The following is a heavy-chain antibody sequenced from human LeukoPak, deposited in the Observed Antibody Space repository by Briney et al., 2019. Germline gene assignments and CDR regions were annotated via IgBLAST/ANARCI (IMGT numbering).Heavy chain of an antibody. CDR3: ARQRGTTPYRFDP. CDR2: IYTSGST. J-gene: IGHJ5*02. D-gene: IGHD4-11*01. V-gene: IGHV4-61*02. Sequence: PSQTLSLTCTVSGGSISNGGYYWTWIRQPAGKGLEWIGRIYTSGSTNYNPSLKSRVTISVDTSKNQFSLKLSSVTAADTAVYYCARQRGTTPYRFDPRGQGTLVTVSS. CDR1: GGSISNGGYY.